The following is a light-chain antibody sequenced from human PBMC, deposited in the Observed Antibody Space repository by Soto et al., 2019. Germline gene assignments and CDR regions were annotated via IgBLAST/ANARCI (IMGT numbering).Light chain of an antibody. CDR1: QSVRSSF. CDR3: QQYDSSPWT. J-gene: IGKJ1*01. Sequence: ESVLTQSPGTLSLSPGERATLSCRASQSVRSSFLAWYQLKPGQAPRLLIYVASSRATGIPDRFSGSGSGTDFTLTISRLEPEDFAVYYCQQYDSSPWTFGQGTKVEIK. V-gene: IGKV3-20*01. CDR2: VAS.